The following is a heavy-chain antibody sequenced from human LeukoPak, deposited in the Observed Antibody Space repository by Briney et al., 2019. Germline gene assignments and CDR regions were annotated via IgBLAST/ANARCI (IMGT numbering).Heavy chain of an antibody. J-gene: IGHJ4*02. CDR1: GVTFSSYA. V-gene: IGHV3-30-3*01. CDR2: ISYDGSNK. D-gene: IGHD3-16*01. CDR3: ASDLSGGGNDY. Sequence: GGSLRLSCAASGVTFSSYAMHWDRQAPGKGLEWVAVISYDGSNKYYADSVKGRFTISRDNPKNTLYLHLNSLRPDDTAVYFCASDLSGGGNDYWGQGTLVTVAS.